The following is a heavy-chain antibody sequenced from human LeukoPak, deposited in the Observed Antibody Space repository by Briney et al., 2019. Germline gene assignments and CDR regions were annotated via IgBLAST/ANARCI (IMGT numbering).Heavy chain of an antibody. CDR2: IYYSGST. Sequence: SETLSLACTVSGGSISSGGYYWSWIRQHPGKGLEWIGYIYYSGSTYYNPSLKSRVTISVDTSKNQFSLKLSSVTAADTAVYYCARTLVVPAAPSVIANYYGMDVWGQGTTVTVSS. CDR1: GGSISSGGYY. CDR3: ARTLVVPAAPSVIANYYGMDV. D-gene: IGHD2-2*01. V-gene: IGHV4-31*03. J-gene: IGHJ6*02.